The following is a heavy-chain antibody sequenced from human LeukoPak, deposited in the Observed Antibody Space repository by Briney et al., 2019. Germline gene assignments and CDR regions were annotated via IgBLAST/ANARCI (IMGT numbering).Heavy chain of an antibody. CDR2: IYYSGST. V-gene: IGHV4-59*01. J-gene: IGHJ4*02. CDR1: GDSISSYY. Sequence: SETLSLTCTVSGDSISSYYWSWIRQPPGKGLEWIGYIYYSGSTSYNPSLESRVTISVDTSKNQFSLKLISVTAADTAVYYCARVPLGGFGELLYDYYFDYWGQGTLVTVSS. CDR3: ARVPLGGFGELLYDYYFDY. D-gene: IGHD3-10*01.